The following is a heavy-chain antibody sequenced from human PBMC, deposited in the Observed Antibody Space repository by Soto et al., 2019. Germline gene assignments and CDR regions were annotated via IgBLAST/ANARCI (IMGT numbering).Heavy chain of an antibody. Sequence: GGSLRLSCAASGFTFSDYYMSWIRQAPGKGLEWVSYISSSGSTIYYADSVKGRFTISRDNAKNSLYLQMNSLRAEDTAVYYCARDPAARVGITIFGVVIALGHMDVWGKGTTVTVSS. CDR3: ARDPAARVGITIFGVVIALGHMDV. CDR2: ISSSGSTI. CDR1: GFTFSDYY. V-gene: IGHV3-11*01. J-gene: IGHJ6*03. D-gene: IGHD3-3*01.